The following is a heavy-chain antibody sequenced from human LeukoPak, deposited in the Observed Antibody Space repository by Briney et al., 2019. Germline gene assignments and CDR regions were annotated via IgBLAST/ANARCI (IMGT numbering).Heavy chain of an antibody. D-gene: IGHD1-26*01. Sequence: GGSLRLPCAASGFTVNSNYMSWVRQAPGKGLEWVSVVYSGDRTYYADSVKGRFTISRDDSTNTLYLLMNSLRAEDTAVYYCARGYLIDYWGQGTLVTVSS. CDR1: GFTVNSNY. J-gene: IGHJ4*02. V-gene: IGHV3-66*01. CDR3: ARGYLIDY. CDR2: VYSGDRT.